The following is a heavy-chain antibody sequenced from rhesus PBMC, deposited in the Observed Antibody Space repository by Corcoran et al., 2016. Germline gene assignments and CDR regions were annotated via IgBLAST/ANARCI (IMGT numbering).Heavy chain of an antibody. CDR3: ARIGAVYSGYRYDY. V-gene: IGHV4-173*01. Sequence: QLQLQESGPGLVKPSETLSVTCAVSGGSISNIYWSWIRQPPGKGLEGIGRIDGRGGRTEYNPTIKSRGTISTDTSKNQFSLRRRVVTAADTAVYYCARIGAVYSGYRYDYWGQGVLVTVSS. D-gene: IGHD5-24*01. CDR2: IDGRGGRT. CDR1: GGSISNIY. J-gene: IGHJ4*01.